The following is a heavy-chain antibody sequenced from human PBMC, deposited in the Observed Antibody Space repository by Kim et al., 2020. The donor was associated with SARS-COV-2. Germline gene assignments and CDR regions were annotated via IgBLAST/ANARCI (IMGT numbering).Heavy chain of an antibody. Sequence: ASVKVSCKASGYTFTDFYIHWVRQAPGQGLEWMGIIDPRNSWTQYAQRLQGRLTVTRDTSTSTVYMELSSQRSDDTAVYYCARDYITAAGKEDFDYWGQG. CDR3: ARDYITAAGKEDFDY. J-gene: IGHJ4*02. CDR1: GYTFTDFY. D-gene: IGHD6-13*01. V-gene: IGHV1-46*01. CDR2: IDPRNSWT.